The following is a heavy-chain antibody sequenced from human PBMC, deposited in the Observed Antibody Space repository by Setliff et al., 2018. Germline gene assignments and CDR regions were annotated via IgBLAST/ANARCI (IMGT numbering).Heavy chain of an antibody. CDR2: IYTSGST. V-gene: IGHV4-61*09. CDR1: GYSISSGSYY. J-gene: IGHJ3*02. Sequence: SETLSLTCTVSGYSISSGSYYWSWIRQPAGKGLEWIGHIYTSGSTNYNPSLKSRVTISVDTSKNQFSLKLSSVTAADTAVYYCARERPVGVATINFPAWAFDIWGQGTMVTVSS. CDR3: ARERPVGVATINFPAWAFDI. D-gene: IGHD5-12*01.